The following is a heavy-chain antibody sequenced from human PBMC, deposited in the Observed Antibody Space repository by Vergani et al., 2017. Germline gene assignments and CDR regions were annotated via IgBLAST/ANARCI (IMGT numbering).Heavy chain of an antibody. CDR2: INPSGGST. CDR3: ARNKIHSDIVVVPAAIRLNNYYYGMDV. V-gene: IGHV1-46*01. J-gene: IGHJ6*02. D-gene: IGHD2-2*01. CDR1: GYTFTSYY. Sequence: QVQLVQSGAEVKKPGASVKVSCKASGYTFTSYYMHWVRQAPGQGLEWMGIINPSGGSTSYAQKFQGRVTMNRDTSTSTVYMELSSLRSEDTAVYYCARNKIHSDIVVVPAAIRLNNYYYGMDVWGQGTTVTVSS.